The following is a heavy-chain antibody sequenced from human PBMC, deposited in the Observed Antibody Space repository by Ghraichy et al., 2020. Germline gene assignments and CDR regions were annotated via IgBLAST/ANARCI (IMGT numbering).Heavy chain of an antibody. Sequence: GGSLRLSCAASGFTFSSYAMNWVRQAPGKGLEWVSSISTRSTYKNYAASVKGRFTVSRDNAKNSLFLQMDSLRADDTAVYYCARDVGFDNSAGGLDVWGHGTVVIVSS. D-gene: IGHD4-23*01. CDR2: ISTRSTYK. CDR3: ARDVGFDNSAGGLDV. V-gene: IGHV3-21*01. J-gene: IGHJ6*02. CDR1: GFTFSSYA.